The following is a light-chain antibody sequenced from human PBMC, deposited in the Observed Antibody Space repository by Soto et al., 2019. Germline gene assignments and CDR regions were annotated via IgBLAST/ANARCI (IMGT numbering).Light chain of an antibody. CDR2: DAS. Sequence: IVWTQSPATLSLSPGERATLSCRASQSVSSYLAWYQKKPGQAPRLLIYDASNRATGIPARFSGSGSGTDFTLTISSLAPEDFAVYYCQQRSNCPLTFGGGTKVEIK. V-gene: IGKV3-11*01. CDR1: QSVSSY. CDR3: QQRSNCPLT. J-gene: IGKJ4*01.